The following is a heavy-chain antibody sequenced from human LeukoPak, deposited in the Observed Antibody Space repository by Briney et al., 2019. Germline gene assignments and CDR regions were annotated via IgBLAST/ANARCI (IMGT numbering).Heavy chain of an antibody. V-gene: IGHV3-33*01. D-gene: IGHD4-4*01. CDR2: IWYDGSNK. CDR3: ARDPGFTVTNFDCYCYGMDV. J-gene: IGHJ6*02. Sequence: GRSLRLSCAASGFTFSSYGMHWVRQAPGKGLEWVAVIWYDGSNKYYADSVKGRFTISRDNSKNTLYLQMNSLRAEDTAVYYCARDPGFTVTNFDCYCYGMDVWGQGTTVTVSS. CDR1: GFTFSSYG.